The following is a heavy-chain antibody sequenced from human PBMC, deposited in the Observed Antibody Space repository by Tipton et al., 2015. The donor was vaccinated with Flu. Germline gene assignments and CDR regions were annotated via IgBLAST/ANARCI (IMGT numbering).Heavy chain of an antibody. CDR3: ARLSYYDVDLKNFYFDY. J-gene: IGHJ4*02. CDR1: GGSISGYY. Sequence: TLSLTCTVTGGSISGYYWSWIRQPADKGLEWMGRVYPSGTTYYISSLKSRVTISVDTSKSQFSLKLRSVTAADTAVYYCARLSYYDVDLKNFYFDYWGQGALVTVPS. CDR2: VYPSGTT. V-gene: IGHV4-4*07. D-gene: IGHD3-10*02.